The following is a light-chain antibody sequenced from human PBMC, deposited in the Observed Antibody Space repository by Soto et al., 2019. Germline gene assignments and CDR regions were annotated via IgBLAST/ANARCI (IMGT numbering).Light chain of an antibody. CDR2: DAS. J-gene: IGKJ1*01. V-gene: IGKV3-11*01. Sequence: EIVLTHSPATLSLSPGKRATLSCRASQSVSSYLAWYQQKPGQAPRLLIYDASNRATGIPARFSGSGCRKDVALANSSLEPEDFVVHNCQQLSNLFNTLGQGPNVHIK. CDR1: QSVSSY. CDR3: QQLSNLFNT.